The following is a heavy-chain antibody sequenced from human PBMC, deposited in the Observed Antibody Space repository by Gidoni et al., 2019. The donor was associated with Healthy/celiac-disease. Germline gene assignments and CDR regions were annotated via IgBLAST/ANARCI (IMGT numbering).Heavy chain of an antibody. V-gene: IGHV3-23*01. D-gene: IGHD3-10*01. Sequence: EVPLLESGGGLVQPGGSLSLSCAASGFTFSSYAMSWVRQAPGTGLEWVSAISGSGGRTYYADSGKGRFTISRDNSKNTLYLQRNSLRAEDTAVYYCAKSRGLDPWGQGTLVTVSS. CDR2: ISGSGGRT. J-gene: IGHJ5*02. CDR3: AKSRGLDP. CDR1: GFTFSSYA.